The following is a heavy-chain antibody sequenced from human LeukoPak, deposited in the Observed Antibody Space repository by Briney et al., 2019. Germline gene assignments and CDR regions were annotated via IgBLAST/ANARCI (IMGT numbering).Heavy chain of an antibody. CDR2: IYSGSTT. CDR1: GVTVSSNA. CDR3: ATLFSYGGNSGASLCTLDV. J-gene: IGHJ6*02. Sequence: GGSLRLSCAASGVTVSSNAMSWVRQAPGKGLEWVSVIYSGSTTNYADSVKGRFTISRDNSKNTLYLQMNSLRAEDTAVYYCATLFSYGGNSGASLCTLDVWGQGTTVTVSS. V-gene: IGHV3-66*01. D-gene: IGHD4-23*01.